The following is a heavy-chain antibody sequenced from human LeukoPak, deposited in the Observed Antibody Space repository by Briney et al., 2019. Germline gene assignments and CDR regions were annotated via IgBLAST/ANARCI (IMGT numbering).Heavy chain of an antibody. Sequence: ASVKVSCKDSGYTLTELSMHWVRQAPGKGLEWMGGFDPEDGETIYAQKFQGRVTMTEDTSTDTAYMELSSLRSEDTAVYYCATGLRHPYGMDVWGQGTTVSVSS. CDR2: FDPEDGET. CDR3: ATGLRHPYGMDV. J-gene: IGHJ6*02. D-gene: IGHD5/OR15-5a*01. CDR1: GYTLTELS. V-gene: IGHV1-24*01.